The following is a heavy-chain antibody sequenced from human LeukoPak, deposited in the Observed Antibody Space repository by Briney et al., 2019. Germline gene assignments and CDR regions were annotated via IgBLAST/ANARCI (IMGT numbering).Heavy chain of an antibody. CDR1: GYTFTSYA. Sequence: GASVKVSCKASGYTFTSYAMHWVRQAPGQRLEWMGWINAGNGNTKYSQNFQGRVTITRDTSASTAYMELSSLRSEDTAVYYCASLLGVRGVIRYYFDYWGQGTLVTVSS. CDR2: INAGNGNT. J-gene: IGHJ4*02. V-gene: IGHV1-3*01. CDR3: ASLLGVRGVIRYYFDY. D-gene: IGHD3-10*01.